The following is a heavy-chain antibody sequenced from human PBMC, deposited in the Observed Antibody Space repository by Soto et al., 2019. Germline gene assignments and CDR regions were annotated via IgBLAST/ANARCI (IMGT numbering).Heavy chain of an antibody. Sequence: ASVKVSCKASGYSFSNYGITWVRQAPGQGLEWMGWISGYNSNTNYAQKLQGRVTMTTDTSTSTAYMELRSLRSDDTAVYYCARGTAMVSSVLDYWGQGTLVTVSS. V-gene: IGHV1-18*01. CDR2: ISGYNSNT. CDR3: ARGTAMVSSVLDY. CDR1: GYSFSNYG. J-gene: IGHJ4*02. D-gene: IGHD5-18*01.